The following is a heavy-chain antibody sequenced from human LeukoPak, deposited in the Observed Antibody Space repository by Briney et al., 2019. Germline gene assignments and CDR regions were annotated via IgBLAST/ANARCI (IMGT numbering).Heavy chain of an antibody. D-gene: IGHD1-20*01. Sequence: GGSLRLSCAASGFTFSNYAMSWVRQAPGKGLEWVSTMTGSGGSTYYADSVKGRFTISRDNSKNTLYVQMNSLRAEDTAVFYCAKGTYGVIIGDFDYWGQGILVTVSS. J-gene: IGHJ4*02. V-gene: IGHV3-23*01. CDR1: GFTFSNYA. CDR2: MTGSGGST. CDR3: AKGTYGVIIGDFDY.